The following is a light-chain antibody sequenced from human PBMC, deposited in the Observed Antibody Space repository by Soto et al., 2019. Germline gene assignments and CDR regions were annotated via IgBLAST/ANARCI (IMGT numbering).Light chain of an antibody. V-gene: IGKV2-30*01. J-gene: IGKJ2*01. CDR3: MQGTRWPYI. CDR1: QGLGYSDGITY. CDR2: KVP. Sequence: DVGMTQSPLSLSVTLGQPASISCGSSQGLGYSDGITYLNWFQQRPGQSPRRLIYKVPNRDPGGPERFSGSGSGPDFTLTISRVEAEDVGVYYCMQGTRWPYIFRQGTKLEIK.